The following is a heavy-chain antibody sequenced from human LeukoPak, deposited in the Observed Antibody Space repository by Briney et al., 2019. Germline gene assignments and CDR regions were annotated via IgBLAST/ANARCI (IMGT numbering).Heavy chain of an antibody. CDR1: GGSFSGYY. CDR2: INHSGST. V-gene: IGHV4-34*01. D-gene: IGHD2-2*01. Sequence: PSETLSLTCTVFGGSFSGYYWSWIRQPPGKGLEWIGEINHSGSTNYNPSLKSRATISIDTSKNQFSLKLSSVTAADTAIYYCARPLHCSSTTCYDWFDPWGQGTLVTVSS. CDR3: ARPLHCSSTTCYDWFDP. J-gene: IGHJ5*02.